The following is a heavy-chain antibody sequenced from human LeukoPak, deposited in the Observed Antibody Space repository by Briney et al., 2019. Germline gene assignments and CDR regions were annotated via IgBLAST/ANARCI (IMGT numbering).Heavy chain of an antibody. J-gene: IGHJ6*02. Sequence: ASVNVSCKASGYTFTSYGIIRVGQAPGQGREGMGGIRAYNGNTNYAQKLQGRVTMTTDTSTSTAYMELRSLRSDDTAVYYCARLVRATQILYYYYYGMDVWGQGTTVTVSS. CDR1: GYTFTSYG. D-gene: IGHD1-26*01. CDR3: ARLVRATQILYYYYYGMDV. V-gene: IGHV1-18*01. CDR2: IRAYNGNT.